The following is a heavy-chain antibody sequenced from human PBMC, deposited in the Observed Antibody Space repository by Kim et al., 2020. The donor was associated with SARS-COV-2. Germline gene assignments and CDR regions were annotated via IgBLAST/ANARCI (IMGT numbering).Heavy chain of an antibody. Sequence: SETLSLTCAVYGGSFSGYYWSWIRQPPGKGLEWIGEINHSGSTNYNPSLKSRVTISVDTSTNQFSLQPSSVTAADTAVYYCAGCNVWSGTSIDYWLQGT. CDR2: INHSGST. D-gene: IGHD3-3*01. CDR3: AGCNVWSGTSIDY. CDR1: GGSFSGYY. V-gene: IGHV4-34*01. J-gene: IGHJ4*02.